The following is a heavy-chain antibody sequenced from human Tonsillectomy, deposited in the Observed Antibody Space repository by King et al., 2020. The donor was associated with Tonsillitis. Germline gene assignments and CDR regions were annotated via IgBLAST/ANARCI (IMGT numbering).Heavy chain of an antibody. V-gene: IGHV2-26*01. J-gene: IGHJ4*02. Sequence: VTLKESGPVLVKPTETLTLTCTVSGFSLSNGRMGVSWIRQPPGKALEWLAHIFSTDEKSYSTSLKSRLTISKDTSKSQVVLTTTNMDPVDTATYYCARIGASYCGGDCYSLDYWGQGTLVTVSS. CDR1: GFSLSNGRMG. CDR2: IFSTDEK. D-gene: IGHD2-21*02. CDR3: ARIGASYCGGDCYSLDY.